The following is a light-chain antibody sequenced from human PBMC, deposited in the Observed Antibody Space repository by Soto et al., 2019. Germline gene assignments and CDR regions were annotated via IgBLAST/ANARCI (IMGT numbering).Light chain of an antibody. CDR2: TAS. J-gene: IGKJ4*02. V-gene: IGKV1-9*01. Sequence: DIQLTQSPSFLSASVGDRVTITCRASQCISNYLAWYQRKPGKAPKLLIYTASTLQSGVTSRFSGSGSGTEFTITISSLQPEDFATYYCQQLNSYPLTFGGGTKVEIK. CDR1: QCISNY. CDR3: QQLNSYPLT.